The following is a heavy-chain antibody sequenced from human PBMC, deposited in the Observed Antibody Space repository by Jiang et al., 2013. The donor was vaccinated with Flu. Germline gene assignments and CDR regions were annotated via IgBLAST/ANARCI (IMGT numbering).Heavy chain of an antibody. Sequence: RLSCAASGFSFSTYGMHWVRQAPGRGLEWVAVIVNDGSAQDYADSVKGRFTISRDNSKNTLFLQMSGLSAEDTAVYYCARDDDNFDNALDFWGQGTKVTVFS. CDR3: ARDDDNFDNALDF. CDR1: GFSFSTYG. V-gene: IGHV3-33*01. CDR2: IVNDGSAQ. D-gene: IGHD3-9*01. J-gene: IGHJ3*01.